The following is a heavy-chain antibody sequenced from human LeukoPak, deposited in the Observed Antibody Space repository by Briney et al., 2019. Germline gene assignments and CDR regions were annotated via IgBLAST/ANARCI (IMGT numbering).Heavy chain of an antibody. V-gene: IGHV4-34*01. J-gene: IGHJ6*03. D-gene: IGHD3-10*01. CDR3: ARTSHRRAMVRGPVSYYYYMDV. Sequence: SETLSLTCAVYGGSFSGYYWSWIRQPPGKGLEWIGEINHSGSTNYNPSLKGRVTISVDTSKNQFSLKLSSVTAADTAVYYCARTSHRRAMVRGPVSYYYYMDVWGKGTTVTISS. CDR1: GGSFSGYY. CDR2: INHSGST.